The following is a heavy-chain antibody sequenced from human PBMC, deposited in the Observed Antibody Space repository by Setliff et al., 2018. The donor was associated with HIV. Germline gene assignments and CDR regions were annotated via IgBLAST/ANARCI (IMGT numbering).Heavy chain of an antibody. CDR1: GGSISSSGPGYY. CDR3: ARVSSVIELQGGDYFDS. D-gene: IGHD1-7*01. CDR2: VYYSGSV. Sequence: SETLSLTCTVSGGSISSSGPGYYWGWVRQPPGGGLEWIGSVYYSGSVFYNPSLNSRVIISIDTSRNQFSLKLSSVTGADTAVYYCARVSSVIELQGGDYFDSWGQGLLVTVSS. V-gene: IGHV4-39*07. J-gene: IGHJ4*02.